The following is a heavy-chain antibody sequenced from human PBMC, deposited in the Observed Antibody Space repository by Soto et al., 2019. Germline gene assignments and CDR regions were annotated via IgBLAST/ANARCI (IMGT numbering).Heavy chain of an antibody. Sequence: LALKWPVADESLAALGCFLAWPRPHPGQALEYIGYIYKSATTYYNPSFESRVAISLDTSKSQFSLNVTSVTAADTAVYFCARGRYCLTGRCFPNWFDAWGQGPLVTFSS. J-gene: IGHJ5*02. CDR2: IYKSATT. CDR3: ARGRYCLTGRCFPNWFDA. D-gene: IGHD2-15*01. V-gene: IGHV4-30-4*01. CDR1: DESLAALGCF.